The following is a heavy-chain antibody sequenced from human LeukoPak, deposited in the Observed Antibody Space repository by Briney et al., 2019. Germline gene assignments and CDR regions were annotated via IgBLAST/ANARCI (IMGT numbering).Heavy chain of an antibody. CDR2: INSDGSST. Sequence: GGSLRLSCAASGFTLSRYWMHWVRQAPGEGLVWVSHINSDGSSTTYADSVKGRFTISRDNAKNTLYLQMNSLRAEDTAVYYCARLDGDYAFDIWGQGTMVTVSS. V-gene: IGHV3-74*01. CDR1: GFTLSRYW. J-gene: IGHJ3*02. D-gene: IGHD4-17*01. CDR3: ARLDGDYAFDI.